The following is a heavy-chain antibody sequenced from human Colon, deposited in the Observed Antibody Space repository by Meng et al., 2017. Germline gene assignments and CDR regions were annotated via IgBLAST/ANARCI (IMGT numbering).Heavy chain of an antibody. V-gene: IGHV4-30-2*06. J-gene: IGHJ4*02. CDR3: SSGNRGSTYFAY. D-gene: IGHD3-16*01. CDR1: GDSVTTTLSS. CDR2: IYDTGYT. Sequence: LQLQESGARLVKPSQSLSLTCAVSGDSVTTTLSSWSWIRQSPGKGLEWIGNIYDTGYTYYSPSLRSRVTISVDRSNNQFSLNLNSVTAADTAVYFCSSGNRGSTYFAYWGQGILVTVSS.